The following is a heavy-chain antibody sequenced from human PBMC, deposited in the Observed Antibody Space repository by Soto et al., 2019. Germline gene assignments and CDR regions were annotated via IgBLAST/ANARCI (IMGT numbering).Heavy chain of an antibody. D-gene: IGHD3-16*01. CDR2: IWYDGSNK. CDR3: AVLESLGEIDY. V-gene: IGHV3-33*01. J-gene: IGHJ4*02. CDR1: GFTFSSYG. Sequence: QVQLVESGGGVVQPGRSLRLSCAASGFTFSSYGMHWVRQAPGKGLEWVAIIWYDGSNKYYGDSVKGRFTISRDNSKNTMYLQMNSLRAEDTAVYYCAVLESLGEIDYWGQGTLVTVSS.